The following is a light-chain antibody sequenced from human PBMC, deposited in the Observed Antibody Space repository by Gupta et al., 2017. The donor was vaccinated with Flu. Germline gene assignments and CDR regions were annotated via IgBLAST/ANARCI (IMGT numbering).Light chain of an antibody. Sequence: DIVLTQSPATLSLSPGERVTLSCRASQSVSGFLAWYQQKPAQAPRLLIFDASKRDPGIPARFSGSGSGADFTLTISSLEADDSAVYYCQHYIDGTPWTFGQGTKVEVK. V-gene: IGKV3-11*01. J-gene: IGKJ1*01. CDR1: QSVSGF. CDR2: DAS. CDR3: QHYIDGTPWT.